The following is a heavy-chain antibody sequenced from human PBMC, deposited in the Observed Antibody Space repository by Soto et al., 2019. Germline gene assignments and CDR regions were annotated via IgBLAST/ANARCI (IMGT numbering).Heavy chain of an antibody. CDR2: TRNKPISYTP. V-gene: IGHV3-72*01. Sequence: EVQLVESGGGLFQPGGSLRLSCAASGFTFSDHYMDWVRQAPGKGLEWVGRTRNKPISYTPEYAASVRGRFTNSSDDSKKSLYLQMNSLTAEDTAVYYCARVDHTGGYSFDCWGQGTLVTVSS. CDR1: GFTFSDHY. CDR3: ARVDHTGGYSFDC. J-gene: IGHJ4*02. D-gene: IGHD2-8*02.